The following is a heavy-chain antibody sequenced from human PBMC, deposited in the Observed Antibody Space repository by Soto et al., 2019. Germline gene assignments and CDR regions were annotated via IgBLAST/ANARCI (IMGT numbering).Heavy chain of an antibody. Sequence: SGFTFDDYAMRWVRQATGKGLEWVSDIIDSGGSTYYADAVKGRFTISRDNSKSTLYLQMNSLRAEDTAVYYCGKGRSYYYYYGVDVWGQGTTVTVSS. V-gene: IGHV3-23*01. CDR2: IIDSGGST. J-gene: IGHJ6*02. CDR1: GFTFDDYA. CDR3: GKGRSYYYYYGVDV. D-gene: IGHD1-26*01.